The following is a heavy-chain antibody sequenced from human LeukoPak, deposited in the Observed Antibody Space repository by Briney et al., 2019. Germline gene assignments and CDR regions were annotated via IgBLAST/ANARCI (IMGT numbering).Heavy chain of an antibody. CDR3: AKDRHDYVWGSYRQLFDY. CDR2: ISGSGGST. D-gene: IGHD3-16*02. CDR1: GFTFSSYA. Sequence: PGGSLRLSCAPSGFTFSSYAMSWVRQAPGKGLEWVSAISGSGGSTYYADSVKGRFTISRDNSKNTLYLQMNSLRAEDTAVYYCAKDRHDYVWGSYRQLFDYWGQGTLVTVSS. V-gene: IGHV3-23*01. J-gene: IGHJ4*02.